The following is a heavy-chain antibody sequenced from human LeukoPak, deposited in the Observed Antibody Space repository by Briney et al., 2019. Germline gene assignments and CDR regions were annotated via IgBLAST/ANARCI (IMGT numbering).Heavy chain of an antibody. V-gene: IGHV3-30*02. D-gene: IGHD3-22*01. J-gene: IGHJ2*01. CDR1: GFMFNTHD. CDR2: IRYDGTYT. CDR3: AKDSSGYHGYFDL. Sequence: GGSLRLSCGASGFMFNTHDMHWVRQAPGKGLEWVAFIRYDGTYTYYADSVKGRFTISRDNSKNTLYLQMNSLRAEDTAVYYCAKDSSGYHGYFDLWGRGTLVTVSS.